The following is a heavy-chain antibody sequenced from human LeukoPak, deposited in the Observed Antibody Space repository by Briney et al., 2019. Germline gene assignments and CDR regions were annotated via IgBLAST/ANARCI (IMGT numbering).Heavy chain of an antibody. Sequence: SETLSLTCAVSGHSISSGYYWTGIRQRPGKGLEWIWSIYHSGSTYYNPSLKSRVHISVDTSKNQFSLRLSSVTAADTAVYYCARLGYYYGSGSYYTPVYYYYYMDVWGKGTTVSVSS. D-gene: IGHD3-10*01. V-gene: IGHV4-38-2*01. CDR1: GHSISSGYY. CDR3: ARLGYYYGSGSYYTPVYYYYYMDV. J-gene: IGHJ6*03. CDR2: IYHSGST.